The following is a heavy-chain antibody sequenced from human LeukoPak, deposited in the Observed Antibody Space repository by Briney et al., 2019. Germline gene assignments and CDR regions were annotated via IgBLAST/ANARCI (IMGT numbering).Heavy chain of an antibody. CDR1: GGTFSSYA. Sequence: SVKVSCKASGGTFSSYAISWVRQAPGQGLEWMGGIIPIFGTANYAQKFQGRVTITADESTSTAYMELSSLRSEDTAEYYCARVNSSSPRRWFDPWGQGSLVTVSS. V-gene: IGHV1-69*01. D-gene: IGHD6-6*01. CDR2: IIPIFGTA. J-gene: IGHJ5*02. CDR3: ARVNSSSPRRWFDP.